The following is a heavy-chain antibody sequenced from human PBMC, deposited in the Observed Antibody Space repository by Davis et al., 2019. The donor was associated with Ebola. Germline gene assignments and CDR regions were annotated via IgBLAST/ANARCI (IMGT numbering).Heavy chain of an antibody. J-gene: IGHJ4*02. Sequence: GGSLRLSCAASGFTFSSYEMNWVRQAPGKGLEWVSYISSSSSYTNYADSVKGRFTISRDNAKNSLYLQMNSLRAEDTAVYYCASVDRITGDYWGQGTLVTVSS. D-gene: IGHD1-14*01. CDR1: GFTFSSYE. CDR3: ASVDRITGDY. CDR2: ISSSSSYT. V-gene: IGHV3-21*05.